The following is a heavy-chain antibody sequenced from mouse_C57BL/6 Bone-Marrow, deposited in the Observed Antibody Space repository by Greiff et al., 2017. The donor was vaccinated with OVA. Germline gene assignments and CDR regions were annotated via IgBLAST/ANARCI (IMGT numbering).Heavy chain of an antibody. CDR1: GFTFSDAW. CDR2: IRNKANNHAT. Sequence: EVHLVESGGGLVQPGGSMKLSCAASGFTFSDAWMDWVRQSPEKGLEWVAEIRNKANNHATYYAESVKGRFTISRDDSKSSVYLQMNSLRAEDTGIYYCIGQLRLHAMDYWGQGTSVTVSS. D-gene: IGHD3-2*02. J-gene: IGHJ4*01. V-gene: IGHV6-6*01. CDR3: IGQLRLHAMDY.